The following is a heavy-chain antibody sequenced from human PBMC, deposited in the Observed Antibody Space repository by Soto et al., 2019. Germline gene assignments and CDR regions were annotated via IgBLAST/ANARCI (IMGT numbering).Heavy chain of an antibody. CDR2: IIPIFGTA. CDR1: GGTFSSYA. Sequence: QVQLVQSGAEVKKPGSSVKVPCKASGGTFSSYAISWVRQAPGQGLEWMGGIIPIFGTANYAQKFQGRVTITADESTSTAYMELSSLRSEDTAVYYCARANYDILTQSRWFDPWGQGTLVTVSS. D-gene: IGHD3-9*01. V-gene: IGHV1-69*01. J-gene: IGHJ5*02. CDR3: ARANYDILTQSRWFDP.